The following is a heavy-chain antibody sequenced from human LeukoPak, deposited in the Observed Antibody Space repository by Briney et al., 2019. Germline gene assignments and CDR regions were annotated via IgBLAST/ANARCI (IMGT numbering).Heavy chain of an antibody. Sequence: SETLSLTCTVAGGSISSYYWSWIRQPPRKGMEWNGYIYYSGSNNYNPSLKSRVTISVDTSKNQFSLKLSSVTAADTAVYYCARRGGIGNYFDYWGQGTLVTVSS. J-gene: IGHJ4*02. V-gene: IGHV4-59*01. CDR3: ARRGGIGNYFDY. CDR1: GGSISSYY. D-gene: IGHD3-10*01. CDR2: IYYSGSN.